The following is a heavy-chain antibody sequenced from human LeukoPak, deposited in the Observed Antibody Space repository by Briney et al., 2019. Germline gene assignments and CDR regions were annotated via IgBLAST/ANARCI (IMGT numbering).Heavy chain of an antibody. J-gene: IGHJ4*02. CDR1: GFTFSNHA. Sequence: GGSPRLSCAASGFTFSNHAMSWVRQAPGKGLQWVAVISGGGRTTEYADFVKGRFTISRDNSKNTLSLQMNSLTVEDTAIYFCAKNVVVKRYIDFWGQGTLVTVSS. V-gene: IGHV3-23*01. CDR3: AKNVVVKRYIDF. D-gene: IGHD2-15*01. CDR2: ISGGGRTT.